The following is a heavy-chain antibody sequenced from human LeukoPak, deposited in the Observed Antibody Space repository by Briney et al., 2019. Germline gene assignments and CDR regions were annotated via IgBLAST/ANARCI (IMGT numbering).Heavy chain of an antibody. J-gene: IGHJ6*02. D-gene: IGHD2-2*01. V-gene: IGHV4-61*02. CDR2: IYTSGST. CDR1: GGSISSGSYY. CDR3: ARAPAIVVVPAANYYYYGMDV. Sequence: SQILSLTCTVSGGSISSGSYYWSWIRQPAGKGLEWIGRIYTSGSTNYNPSLKSRVTISVDTSKNQFSLKLSSVTAADTAVYYCARAPAIVVVPAANYYYYGMDVWGQGTTVTVSS.